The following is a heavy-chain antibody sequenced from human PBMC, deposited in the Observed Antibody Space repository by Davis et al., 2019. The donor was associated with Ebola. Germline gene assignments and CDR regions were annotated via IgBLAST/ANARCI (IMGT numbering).Heavy chain of an antibody. Sequence: PSETLSLTCTVSGGSISSYYWSWIRQPPGKGLEWIGYIYYSGSTYYNPSLKSRVTISVDTSKNQFSLKLSSVTAADTAVYYCATSIAARTGYYYYGMDVWGQGTTVTVSS. CDR2: IYYSGST. J-gene: IGHJ6*02. CDR3: ATSIAARTGYYYYGMDV. D-gene: IGHD6-6*01. V-gene: IGHV4-59*08. CDR1: GGSISSYY.